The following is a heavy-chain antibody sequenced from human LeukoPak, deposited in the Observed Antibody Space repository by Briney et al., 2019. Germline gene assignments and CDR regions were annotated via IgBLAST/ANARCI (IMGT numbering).Heavy chain of an antibody. CDR1: GFTFSDYY. CDR3: ARSGSSTGYYLWFDP. V-gene: IGHV3-11*06. D-gene: IGHD3-9*01. J-gene: IGHJ5*02. CDR2: ISSSSSYT. Sequence: GGSLRLSCAASGFTFSDYYMSWIRQAPGKGLEWVSYISSSSSYTNYADSVKGRFTISRDNAKNSLYLQMNSLRAEDTAVYYCARSGSSTGYYLWFDPWGQGTLVTVSS.